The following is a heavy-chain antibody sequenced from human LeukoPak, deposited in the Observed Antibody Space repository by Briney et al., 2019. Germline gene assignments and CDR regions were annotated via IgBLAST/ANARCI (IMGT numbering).Heavy chain of an antibody. Sequence: ASVTVSCKASGYTFNIYGISWVRQAPGQGLEWMGWISAYNGNTNYAQKLQGRVTMTTDTSTSTAYMELRSLRSDDTAVYYCARVGSGYDRDYYYYGMDVWGQGTTVTVSS. D-gene: IGHD5-12*01. J-gene: IGHJ6*02. CDR1: GYTFNIYG. V-gene: IGHV1-18*01. CDR3: ARVGSGYDRDYYYYGMDV. CDR2: ISAYNGNT.